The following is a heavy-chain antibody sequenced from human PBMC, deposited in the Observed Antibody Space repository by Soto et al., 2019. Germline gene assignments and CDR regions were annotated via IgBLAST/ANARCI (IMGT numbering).Heavy chain of an antibody. Sequence: SGPTLVKPTQTLTLTCTFSGFSLSTSGVGVGWIRQPPGKALEWLALIYWNDDKRYSPSLKSRLTITKDTSKNQVVLTMTNMDPVDTATYYCARHISQWLPSDYWGQGTLVTVSS. D-gene: IGHD6-19*01. V-gene: IGHV2-5*01. J-gene: IGHJ4*02. CDR1: GFSLSTSGVG. CDR3: ARHISQWLPSDY. CDR2: IYWNDDK.